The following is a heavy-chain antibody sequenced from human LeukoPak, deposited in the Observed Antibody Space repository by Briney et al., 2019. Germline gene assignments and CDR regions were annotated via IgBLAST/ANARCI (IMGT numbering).Heavy chain of an antibody. CDR1: GYTFTSYA. CDR2: INPNSGGT. V-gene: IGHV1-2*06. CDR3: ARRSRGSGPYFDY. Sequence: ASVKVSCKASGYTFTSYAMHWVRQAPGQGLEWMGRINPNSGGTNYAQKFQGRVTMTRDTSISTAYMELSRLRSDDTAVYYCARRSRGSGPYFDYWGQGTLVTVSS. J-gene: IGHJ4*02. D-gene: IGHD3-16*01.